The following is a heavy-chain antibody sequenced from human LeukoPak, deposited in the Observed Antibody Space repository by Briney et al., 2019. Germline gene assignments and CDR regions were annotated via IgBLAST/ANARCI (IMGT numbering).Heavy chain of an antibody. D-gene: IGHD6-13*01. CDR1: GFTVSSNY. J-gene: IGHJ4*02. CDR2: IYSGGST. Sequence: GGSLRLSCAASGFTVSSNYMSWVRQAPGKGLEWVSVIYSGGSTYYADSVKGRFTISRDNAKNSLYLQMNSLRAEDTAVYYCASFSSSWCYFDYWGQGTLVTVSS. V-gene: IGHV3-53*01. CDR3: ASFSSSWCYFDY.